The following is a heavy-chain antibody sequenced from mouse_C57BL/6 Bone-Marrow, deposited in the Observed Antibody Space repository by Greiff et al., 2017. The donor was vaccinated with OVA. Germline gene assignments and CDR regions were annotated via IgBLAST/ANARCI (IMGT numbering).Heavy chain of an antibody. CDR3: AKTTTVVAYYFDY. J-gene: IGHJ2*01. D-gene: IGHD1-1*01. CDR2: INPYNGGT. Sequence: EVQLQQSGPVLVKPGASVKMSCKASGYTFTDYYMNWVKQSHGKSLEWIGVINPYNGGTSYNQKFKGKATLTVDKSSSTAYMELNSLTSEDSAVYYCAKTTTVVAYYFDYWGQGTTLTVSS. CDR1: GYTFTDYY. V-gene: IGHV1-19*01.